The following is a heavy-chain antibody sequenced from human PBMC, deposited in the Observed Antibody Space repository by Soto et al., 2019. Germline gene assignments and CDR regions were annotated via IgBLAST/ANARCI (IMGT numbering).Heavy chain of an antibody. CDR2: ISAYNGNT. CDR1: GYTFTSYG. V-gene: IGHV1-18*01. Sequence: ASVKVSCKASGYTFTSYGISWVPQAPGHVLEWKGRISAYNGNTNYAHQLQGRVTMTADTCTSTAYMELRSLRTDGTAVYYCASIAADARVWFDPWGQGSLVAVCS. D-gene: IGHD6-13*01. J-gene: IGHJ5*02. CDR3: ASIAADARVWFDP.